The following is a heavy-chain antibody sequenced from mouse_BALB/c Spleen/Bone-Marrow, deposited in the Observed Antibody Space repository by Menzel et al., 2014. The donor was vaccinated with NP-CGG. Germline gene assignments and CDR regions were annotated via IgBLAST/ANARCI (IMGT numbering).Heavy chain of an antibody. CDR1: GYSFTGYF. CDR2: INPYNGDS. V-gene: IGHV1-20*02. J-gene: IGHJ1*01. CDR3: ARVTTDWYFDV. D-gene: IGHD1-1*01. Sequence: DVQLQDSGPELVKPGASVKISCKASGYSFTGYFMNWVIQSHGKSLEWIGRINPYNGDSFYNQKFKGKATLTVDKSSSTAHMELRSLASEDSAVYYCARVTTDWYFDVWGAGTTVTVSS.